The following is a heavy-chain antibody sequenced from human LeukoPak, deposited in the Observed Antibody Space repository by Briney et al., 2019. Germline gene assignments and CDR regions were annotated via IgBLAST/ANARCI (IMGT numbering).Heavy chain of an antibody. J-gene: IGHJ5*02. CDR1: GGSISSSSYY. D-gene: IGHD4-17*01. V-gene: IGHV4-39*01. CDR2: IYYSGST. CDR3: ASTRDYGGNSDIGWFDP. Sequence: PSETLSLTCTVSGGSISSSSYYWGWIRQPPGKGLEWIGSIYYSGSTYYNPSLKSRVTISVDTSKNQFSLKLSSVTAADTAVYYCASTRDYGGNSDIGWFDPWGQGTLVTVSS.